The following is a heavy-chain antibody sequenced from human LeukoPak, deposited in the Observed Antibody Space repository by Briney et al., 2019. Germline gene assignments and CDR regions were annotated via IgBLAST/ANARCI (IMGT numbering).Heavy chain of an antibody. CDR2: ISAYNGNT. D-gene: IGHD5-12*01. Sequence: ASVKVSCKASGYTFTSYGISWVRQAPGQGLEWMGWISAYNGNTNYAQRLQGRVTMTTDTSTSTAYMELRSLRSDDTAVYYCARATLATINPDEYYYYYMDVWGKGTTVTVSS. J-gene: IGHJ6*03. CDR3: ARATLATINPDEYYYYYMDV. V-gene: IGHV1-18*01. CDR1: GYTFTSYG.